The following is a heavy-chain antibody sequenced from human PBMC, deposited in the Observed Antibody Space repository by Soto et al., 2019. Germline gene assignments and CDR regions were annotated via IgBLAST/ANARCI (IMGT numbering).Heavy chain of an antibody. CDR3: ARQEGRWLWAFDI. V-gene: IGHV4-39*01. Sequence: QLQLQESGPGLVRPSETLSLTCSVSGGSLSNGDYNWGWIRQPPGKGLEWLGTIHHSGTTYYSPYLKSRVTVSVDTSKNQFYLTVTSVTAADTAVYYCARQEGRWLWAFDIWGQGTMVTVSS. CDR1: GGSLSNGDYN. CDR2: IHHSGTT. D-gene: IGHD6-19*01. J-gene: IGHJ3*02.